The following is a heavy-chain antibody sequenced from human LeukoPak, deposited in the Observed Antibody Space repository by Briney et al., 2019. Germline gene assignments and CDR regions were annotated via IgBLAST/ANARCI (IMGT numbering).Heavy chain of an antibody. J-gene: IGHJ5*02. Sequence: GASVKVSCKASGYTFTSYYMHWVRQAPGQGLEWMGIINPSGGSTSYAQKFQGRVTTTRDTSTSTVYMELSSLRSEDTAVYYCARWDYDSSGSGGFDPWGQGTLVTVSS. D-gene: IGHD3-22*01. CDR1: GYTFTSYY. CDR2: INPSGGST. CDR3: ARWDYDSSGSGGFDP. V-gene: IGHV1-46*01.